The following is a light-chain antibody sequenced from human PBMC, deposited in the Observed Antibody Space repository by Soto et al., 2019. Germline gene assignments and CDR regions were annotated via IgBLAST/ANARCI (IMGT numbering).Light chain of an antibody. CDR3: QQYGSSGT. V-gene: IGKV3-20*01. Sequence: IVLTQSPGTLSLSPGDGATLSCRASQSVRTSYLAWYQQKPGQAPRLLIYATSSRATGIPDRFSGSGSGTDFTLTISRLEPEDFAVYYCQQYGSSGTFGQGTKVDNK. J-gene: IGKJ1*01. CDR1: QSVRTSY. CDR2: ATS.